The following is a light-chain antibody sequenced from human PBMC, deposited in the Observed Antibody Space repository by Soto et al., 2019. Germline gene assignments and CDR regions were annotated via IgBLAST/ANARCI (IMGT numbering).Light chain of an antibody. V-gene: IGKV4-1*01. J-gene: IGKJ4*01. CDR1: HIFLYDSNNKNY. CDR3: QQFSSYPLT. Sequence: IVMSQSPDSLAASLGERATINCKSSHIFLYDSNNKNYLAWYQQKPGQPPKLLIYWASMRESGVPDRFSGGGSGTDFTLTISRLEPEDFAVYYCQQFSSYPLTFGGGTKVDI. CDR2: WAS.